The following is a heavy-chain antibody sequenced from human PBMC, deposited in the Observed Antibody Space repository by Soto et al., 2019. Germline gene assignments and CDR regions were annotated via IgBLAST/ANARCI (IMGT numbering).Heavy chain of an antibody. Sequence: QVQLVESGGGVVQPGRSLGLSCAASAFTFSTYGMHWVRQAPGKGLEWVAIIAYDGSNKYYADSANGRFTITRDNSKNTLYLQMNSLRVEDTAVYYCARHGDSRGIDYWGHGTLVTVSS. D-gene: IGHD3-16*01. CDR3: ARHGDSRGIDY. J-gene: IGHJ4*01. V-gene: IGHV3-30*03. CDR1: AFTFSTYG. CDR2: IAYDGSNK.